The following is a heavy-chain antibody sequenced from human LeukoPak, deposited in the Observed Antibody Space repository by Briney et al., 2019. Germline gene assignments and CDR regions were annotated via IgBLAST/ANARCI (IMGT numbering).Heavy chain of an antibody. V-gene: IGHV3-23*01. CDR1: GFTFSSYA. CDR3: AKDRWMDFWSGETYIDY. J-gene: IGHJ4*02. CDR2: ISGGGGST. D-gene: IGHD3-3*01. Sequence: PGGSLRLSCAASGFTFSSYAMSWVRQAPGKGLEWVSAISGGGGSTYYADSVKGRFTISRDNSKNTLYLQMNSLRAEDTAVYYCAKDRWMDFWSGETYIDYWGQGTLVTVSS.